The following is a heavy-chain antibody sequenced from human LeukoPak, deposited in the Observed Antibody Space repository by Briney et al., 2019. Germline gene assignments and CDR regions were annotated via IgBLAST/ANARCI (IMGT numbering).Heavy chain of an antibody. Sequence: SQTLSLTCTISGDSVSSNSGTWNWIRQSPSRGLEWLGRTYYKSKWYNDYAFSVKSRISINPDTSTNRFSLRLNSVTPDDTAVYYCSRDRVSLIRGIVTSNSGMDVWGQGTTVIVSS. D-gene: IGHD3-10*01. V-gene: IGHV6-1*01. CDR2: TYYKSKWYN. J-gene: IGHJ6*02. CDR1: GDSVSSNSGT. CDR3: SRDRVSLIRGIVTSNSGMDV.